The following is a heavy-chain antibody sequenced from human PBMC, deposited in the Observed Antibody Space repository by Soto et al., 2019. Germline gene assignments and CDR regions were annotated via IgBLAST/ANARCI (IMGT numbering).Heavy chain of an antibody. Sequence: QVQLVQSGAEVKKPGASVKVSCKASGYAFTSYAIGWVRQAPGQGLEWMGWISAYNGNTNYAQKLQGRVTMTTDTSTSTAYLELRSLRSDDTAVYYCARAVAGPLFSDYWGQGTLVTVSS. D-gene: IGHD6-19*01. V-gene: IGHV1-18*01. CDR3: ARAVAGPLFSDY. CDR2: ISAYNGNT. J-gene: IGHJ4*02. CDR1: GYAFTSYA.